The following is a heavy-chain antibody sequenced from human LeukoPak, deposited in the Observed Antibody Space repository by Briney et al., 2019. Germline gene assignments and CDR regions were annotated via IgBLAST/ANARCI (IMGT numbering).Heavy chain of an antibody. CDR3: ARGRRQVGLFGVVIDRISDY. D-gene: IGHD3-3*01. CDR1: GLTFSDYY. V-gene: IGHV3-11*01. CDR2: ISSSGSTI. Sequence: GGSLRLSCAASGLTFSDYYMSWIRQAPGKGLEWVSYISSSGSTIFYADSVKGRFTISRDNAKNSLYLQMNSLRSEDTAVYYCARGRRQVGLFGVVIDRISDYWGQGTLVTVPS. J-gene: IGHJ4*02.